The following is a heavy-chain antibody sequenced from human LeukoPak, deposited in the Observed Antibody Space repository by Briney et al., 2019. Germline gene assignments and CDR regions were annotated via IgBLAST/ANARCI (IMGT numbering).Heavy chain of an antibody. J-gene: IGHJ6*03. D-gene: IGHD3-3*01. CDR2: IIPIFGTA. CDR1: GGTFSSYA. Sequence: SVKVSCKASGGTFSSYAISWVRQAPGQGLEWMGGIIPIFGTANYAQKFQGRVTITTDESTSTAYMELSSLRSEDTAVYYCARVNYDFGSGYYYYYYMDVWGKGTTVTVSS. CDR3: ARVNYDFGSGYYYYYYMDV. V-gene: IGHV1-69*05.